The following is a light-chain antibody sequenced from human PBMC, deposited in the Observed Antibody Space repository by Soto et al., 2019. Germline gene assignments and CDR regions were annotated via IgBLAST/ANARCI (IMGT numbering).Light chain of an antibody. V-gene: IGLV3-21*02. J-gene: IGLJ3*02. Sequence: SYELTQPPSVSVAPGQTARITCGGNNIGTKRVHWYRQKPGPAPVLVVYDDHDRPSGIPERFSGSNSGNTATLTISRVEAGDEADYYCQVWDNGSDHWVFGGGTKVTVL. CDR1: NIGTKR. CDR2: DDH. CDR3: QVWDNGSDHWV.